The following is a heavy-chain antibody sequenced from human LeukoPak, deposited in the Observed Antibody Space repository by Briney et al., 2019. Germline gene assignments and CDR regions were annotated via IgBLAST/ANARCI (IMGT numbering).Heavy chain of an antibody. V-gene: IGHV3-74*01. Sequence: PGGSLRLSCAASGFTLSRYNMNWVRQAPGKGLVWVSLITSDGSSTSYTDSVKGRFTISRDNAKNTLYLQMNSLTAEDTAVYYCARDRGYVPDYWGQGTLVTVSS. CDR3: ARDRGYVPDY. CDR1: GFTLSRYN. J-gene: IGHJ4*02. D-gene: IGHD3-22*01. CDR2: ITSDGSST.